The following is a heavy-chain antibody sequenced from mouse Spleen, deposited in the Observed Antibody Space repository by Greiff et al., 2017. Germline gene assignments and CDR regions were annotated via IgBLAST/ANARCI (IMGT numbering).Heavy chain of an antibody. CDR1: GYAFTNYL. J-gene: IGHJ2*01. D-gene: IGHD2-4*01. CDR2: INPGSGGT. CDR3: ARGDYQGYYFDY. V-gene: IGHV1-54*01. Sequence: QVQLQQSGAELVRPGTSVKVSCKASGYAFTNYLIEWVKQRPGQGLEWIGVINPGSGGTNYNEKFKGKATLTADKSSSTAYMQLSSLTSDDSAVYFCARGDYQGYYFDYWGQGTTLTVSS.